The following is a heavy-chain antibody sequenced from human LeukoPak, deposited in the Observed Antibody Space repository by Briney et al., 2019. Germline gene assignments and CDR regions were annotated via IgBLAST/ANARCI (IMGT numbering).Heavy chain of an antibody. V-gene: IGHV1-8*03. CDR2: MNPYSGDR. CDR3: ARTTSLTASGYDY. CDR1: GYTFTTYH. D-gene: IGHD4-17*01. Sequence: ASVKVSCKTSGYTFTTYHINWVRQATGQGLEWLGWMNPYSGDRGYAQKFQGRLSITSDTSISTAYMEVSSLRSDDTAVYFCARTTSLTASGYDYWGQGTLVTVSS. J-gene: IGHJ4*02.